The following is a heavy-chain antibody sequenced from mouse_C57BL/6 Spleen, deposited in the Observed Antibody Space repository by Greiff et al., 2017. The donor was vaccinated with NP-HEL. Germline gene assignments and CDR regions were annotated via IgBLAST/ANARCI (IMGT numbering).Heavy chain of an antibody. V-gene: IGHV1-80*01. Sequence: VKLMESGAELVKPGASVKISCKASGYAFSSYWMNWVKQRPGKGLEWIGQIYPGDGATNYNGKFKGKATLTADKSSSTAYMQLSSLTSEDSAVYFCARIPLITTVGEGYYFDYWGQGTTLTVSS. CDR1: GYAFSSYW. D-gene: IGHD1-1*01. J-gene: IGHJ2*01. CDR3: ARIPLITTVGEGYYFDY. CDR2: IYPGDGAT.